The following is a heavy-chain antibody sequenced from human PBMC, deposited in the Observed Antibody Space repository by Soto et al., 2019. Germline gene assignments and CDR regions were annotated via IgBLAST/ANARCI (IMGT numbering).Heavy chain of an antibody. CDR3: TTDGFTGIVGI. D-gene: IGHD3-22*01. V-gene: IGHV3-15*01. CDR1: GFPFTKAW. Sequence: VGSLRLSCAASGFPFTKAWMTWVRQAPGKGLEWVGRIRSKTSSETREYAAPVKGRFTISRDDSKNMLYLEMNSLKIEDTGVYYCTTDGFTGIVGIWGQGTMVTVSS. J-gene: IGHJ3*02. CDR2: IRSKTSSETR.